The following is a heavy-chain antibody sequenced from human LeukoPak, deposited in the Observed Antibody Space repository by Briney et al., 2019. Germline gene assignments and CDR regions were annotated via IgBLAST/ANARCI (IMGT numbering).Heavy chain of an antibody. D-gene: IGHD2-8*02. CDR3: VRHRRYNTGSEEFDL. J-gene: IGHJ4*02. V-gene: IGHV4-39*01. Sequence: PSETLSLICTVSGGSVSNSDYYGGWIRQPPGKGLEWIGSIYYNGDTYYNPSLKSRVTISIDTSKNLFSLILISVTAADTAVYYCVRHRRYNTGSEEFDLWGRGTLLTVSS. CDR2: IYYNGDT. CDR1: GGSVSNSDYY.